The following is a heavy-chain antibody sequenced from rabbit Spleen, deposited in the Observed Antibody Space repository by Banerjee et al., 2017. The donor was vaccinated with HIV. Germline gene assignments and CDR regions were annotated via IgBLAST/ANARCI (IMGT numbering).Heavy chain of an antibody. CDR2: IATASTDT. J-gene: IGHJ4*01. D-gene: IGHD3-1*01. CDR3: ARDLASVVGWNFSL. CDR1: GFSFSNYYW. V-gene: IGHV1S45*01. Sequence: QEQLEESGGDLVKPEGSLTLTCTASGFSFSNYYWMCWVRQAPGKGLEWIGCIATASTDTYYATWVKGRLTLSKTSSTTVTLQMTSLTAADTATHFCARDLASVVGWNFSLWGQGTLVTVS.